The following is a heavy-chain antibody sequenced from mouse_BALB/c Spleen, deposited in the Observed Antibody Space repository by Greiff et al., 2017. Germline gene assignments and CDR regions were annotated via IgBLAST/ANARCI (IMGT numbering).Heavy chain of an antibody. Sequence: QVQLQQPGAELVKPGAPVKLSCKASGYTFTSYWMNWVKQRPGRGLEWIGRIDPSDSETHYNQKFKDKATLTVDKSSSTAYIQLSSLTSEDSAVYYCARELYYPWFAYWGQGTLVTVSA. V-gene: IGHV1-69*02. J-gene: IGHJ3*01. CDR1: GYTFTSYW. CDR3: ARELYYPWFAY. D-gene: IGHD2-1*01. CDR2: IDPSDSET.